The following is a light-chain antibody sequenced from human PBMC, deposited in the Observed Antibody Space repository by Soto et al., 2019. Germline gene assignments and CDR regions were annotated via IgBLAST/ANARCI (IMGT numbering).Light chain of an antibody. CDR2: DAA. J-gene: IGKJ3*01. Sequence: EVVLTQSPATLSLSPGERATLSCRASQSISSYLAWFQQKPGQAHRLLIYDAANLATGIPARFSGSGSGTDFTLTISSLEYEDFAVYYCQHRTNWPPGFSFGPGTTVDIK. CDR1: QSISSY. CDR3: QHRTNWPPGFS. V-gene: IGKV3-11*01.